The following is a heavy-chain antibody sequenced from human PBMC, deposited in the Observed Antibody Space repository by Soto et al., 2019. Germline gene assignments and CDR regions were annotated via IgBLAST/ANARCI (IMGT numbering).Heavy chain of an antibody. D-gene: IGHD1-26*01. CDR1: GMTFSNLR. Sequence: EVQLVESGGGLVQPGGSLRLSCAAPGMTFSNLRMHWVRQAPGKGLVWVSLISRDGSNTDYADSVKGRITISRDNAKNTLYLQMNSLRVDDTAVYYCNTLGGELPHRDYWGQGTLVTVSS. CDR2: ISRDGSNT. J-gene: IGHJ4*02. V-gene: IGHV3-74*01. CDR3: NTLGGELPHRDY.